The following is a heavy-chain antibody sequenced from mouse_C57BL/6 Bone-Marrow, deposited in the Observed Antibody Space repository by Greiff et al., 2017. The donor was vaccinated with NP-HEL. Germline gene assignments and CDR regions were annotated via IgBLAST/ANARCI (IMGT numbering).Heavy chain of an antibody. V-gene: IGHV5-6*01. CDR2: ISSGGSYT. J-gene: IGHJ2*01. Sequence: EVQRVESGGDLVKPGGSLKLSCAASGFTFSSYGMSWVRQTPDKRLEWVATISSGGSYTYYPDRVKGRFTISRDNAKNTLYLQMSSLKSEDTAMYYCARHYYSNYFVYWGQGTTLTVSS. D-gene: IGHD2-5*01. CDR3: ARHYYSNYFVY. CDR1: GFTFSSYG.